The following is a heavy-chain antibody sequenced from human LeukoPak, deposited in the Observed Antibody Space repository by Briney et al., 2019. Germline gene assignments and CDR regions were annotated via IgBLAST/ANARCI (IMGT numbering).Heavy chain of an antibody. CDR2: VYYSGST. CDR3: ARAEGSGSGAYTLDY. D-gene: IGHD3-10*01. V-gene: IGHV4-59*12. CDR1: GDSISTYY. Sequence: SETLSLTCTVPGDSISTYYWSWIRQPPGKGLEWIGYVYYSGSTNYNPSLKSRVTISVDTSKNQFSLKLRSVTAADSAVYYCARAEGSGSGAYTLDYWGQGILVTVSS. J-gene: IGHJ4*02.